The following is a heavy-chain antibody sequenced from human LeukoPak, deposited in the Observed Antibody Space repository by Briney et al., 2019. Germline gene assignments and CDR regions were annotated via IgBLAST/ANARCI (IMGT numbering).Heavy chain of an antibody. CDR1: GGSISSHY. CDR2: ISYMGNT. Sequence: SETLSLTCTVSGGSISSHYWSWIRQPPGKGLEWIGYISYMGNTNYNPSLKSRVTISVDTSTNQFPLKLSSVTAADAAVYFCARDPTTVTKGLDIWGQGTMVTVSS. CDR3: ARDPTTVTKGLDI. V-gene: IGHV4-59*11. D-gene: IGHD4-17*01. J-gene: IGHJ3*02.